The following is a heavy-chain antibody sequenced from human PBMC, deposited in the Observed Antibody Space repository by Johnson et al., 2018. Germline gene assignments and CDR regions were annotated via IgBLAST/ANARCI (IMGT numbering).Heavy chain of an antibody. V-gene: IGHV3-66*04. CDR1: GFAISSNY. D-gene: IGHD2-15*01. Sequence: EVQLLESGGGLVQXGDSLRLSCAASGFAISSNYMTWVRQAPGKGLVWVSVIYTGGRTYYADSVKGRFTISRDNAKNSLSLQLNSLRAEDTAVYYCARLHCSGGSCYLVGDPIYYYYYYMDVWGKGTTVTVSS. CDR3: ARLHCSGGSCYLVGDPIYYYYYYMDV. CDR2: IYTGGRT. J-gene: IGHJ6*03.